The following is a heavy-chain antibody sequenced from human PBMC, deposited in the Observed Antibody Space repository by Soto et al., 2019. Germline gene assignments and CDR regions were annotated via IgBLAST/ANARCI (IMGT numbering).Heavy chain of an antibody. CDR2: ISGSGGST. Sequence: GGSLRLSCAASGFTFSSYAMSWVRQAPGKGLEWVSAISGSGGSTYYADSVKGRFTISRDNSKNTLYLQMNSLRAEDTAVYYCAKDPYYYDSSGYYYAVDYWGQGTLVTVYS. V-gene: IGHV3-23*01. CDR3: AKDPYYYDSSGYYYAVDY. J-gene: IGHJ4*02. D-gene: IGHD3-22*01. CDR1: GFTFSSYA.